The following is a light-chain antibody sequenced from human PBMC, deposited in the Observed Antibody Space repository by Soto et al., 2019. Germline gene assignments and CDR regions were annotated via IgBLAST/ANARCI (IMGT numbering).Light chain of an antibody. CDR3: HQYKTYSRT. V-gene: IGKV1-5*03. CDR1: QSISSW. CDR2: GAP. J-gene: IGKJ1*01. Sequence: DIQMTQSPSTLSASVGDRVTITCRDSQSISSWLAWYQQKPGKAPKLLIYGAPSLERGVPSRFSGSGSGTEFTLTISILQPDDFAPYYCHQYKTYSRTFGLGTKVEIK.